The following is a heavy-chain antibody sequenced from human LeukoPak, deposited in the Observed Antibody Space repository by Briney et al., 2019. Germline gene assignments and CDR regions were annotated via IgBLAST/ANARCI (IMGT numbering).Heavy chain of an antibody. J-gene: IGHJ4*02. CDR1: GFTCSTYW. CDR2: IKHDGSEK. Sequence: GGSLRLXCAASGFTCSTYWMSWVRQPPGKGLEWVANIKHDGSEKYYVDFVKGRFTISRDNAKNSLYLQMNNLRAEDTAVYYCARVGTAEGTLEDYWGQGTLVTVSS. V-gene: IGHV3-7*01. CDR3: ARVGTAEGTLEDY. D-gene: IGHD6-13*01.